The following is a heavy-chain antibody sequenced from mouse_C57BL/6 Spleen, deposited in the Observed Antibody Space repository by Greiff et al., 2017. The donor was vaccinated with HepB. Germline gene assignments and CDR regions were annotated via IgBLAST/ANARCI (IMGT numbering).Heavy chain of an antibody. Sequence: VQLQESGPGLVQPSQSLSITCTVSGFSLTSYGVHWVRQSPGKGLEWLGVIWRGGSTDYNAAFMSRLSITKDNSKSQVFFKMNSLQADDTAIYYCASHYDGVYYAMDYWGQGTSVTVSS. D-gene: IGHD1-2*01. J-gene: IGHJ4*01. CDR3: ASHYDGVYYAMDY. V-gene: IGHV2-5*01. CDR2: IWRGGST. CDR1: GFSLTSYG.